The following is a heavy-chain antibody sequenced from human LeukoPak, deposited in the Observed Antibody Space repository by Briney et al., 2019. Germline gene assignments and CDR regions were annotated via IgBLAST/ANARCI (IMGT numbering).Heavy chain of an antibody. Sequence: TSSETLSLTCTVSGGPISGSSYFWGWIRQPPGRGLEWIGYMYYSGSPNYNPSLKSRVTISVDTSKNQFSLKLSSVTAADTAVYYCAGSYYSAHNWFDPWGQGTLVTVSS. V-gene: IGHV4-61*05. CDR1: GGPISGSSYF. D-gene: IGHD3-10*01. J-gene: IGHJ5*02. CDR3: AGSYYSAHNWFDP. CDR2: MYYSGSP.